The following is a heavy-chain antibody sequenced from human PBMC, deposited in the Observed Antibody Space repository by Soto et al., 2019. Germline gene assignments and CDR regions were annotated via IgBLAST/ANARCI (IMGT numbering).Heavy chain of an antibody. CDR3: AKHRSGQLVGDYFDY. D-gene: IGHD3-10*01. J-gene: IGHJ4*02. V-gene: IGHV3-30*18. CDR2: ISYDGSNK. CDR1: GFTFSSYC. Sequence: GGSLRLSCAASGFTFSSYCMHWVRQAPGKGLEWVAVISYDGSNKYYADSVKGRFTISRDNSKNTLYLQMNSLRAEDTAVYYCAKHRSGQLVGDYFDYWGQGTLVIVSS.